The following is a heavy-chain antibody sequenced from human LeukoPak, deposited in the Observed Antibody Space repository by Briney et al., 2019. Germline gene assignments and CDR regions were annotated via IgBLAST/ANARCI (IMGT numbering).Heavy chain of an antibody. D-gene: IGHD3-22*01. CDR1: GGSISSYY. Sequence: PSETLSLTCTVSGGSISSYYWSWIRQPPGKGLEWIGYIYYSGSTTYNPSLKSRVTISVDTSKNQFSLKLSSVTAADTAVYYCARHDSSGYYDYYGMDVWGQGTTVTVSS. CDR2: IYYSGST. J-gene: IGHJ6*02. V-gene: IGHV4-59*08. CDR3: ARHDSSGYYDYYGMDV.